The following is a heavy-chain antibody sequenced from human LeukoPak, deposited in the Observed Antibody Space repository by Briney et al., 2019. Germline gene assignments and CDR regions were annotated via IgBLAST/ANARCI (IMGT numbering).Heavy chain of an antibody. CDR2: IRSKRYGGTT. CDR3: SRGGGGGSGWWEDY. V-gene: IGHV3-49*04. CDR1: GFTFGDYA. Sequence: GGSLRLSCTTSGFTFGDYAMSWVRQAPGKGLEWVGFIRSKRYGGTTENAASVKGRFTIGRDDSKSIAYLQMNSLKTEDTAVYFFSRGGGGGSGWWEDYWGQGTLVTVSS. J-gene: IGHJ4*02. D-gene: IGHD6-19*01.